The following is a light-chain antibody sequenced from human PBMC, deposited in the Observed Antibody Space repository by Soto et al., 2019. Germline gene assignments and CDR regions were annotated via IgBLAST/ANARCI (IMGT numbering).Light chain of an antibody. CDR2: AAS. V-gene: IGKV3-20*01. Sequence: EIVLTQSPATLSLSPGERASLPCRASHSISTNLAWYQQKPGQAPRLLIYAASRRATGIPDRFSGSGSGTDFTLTISRLEPEDFAVYYCQQYGSSPWTFGQGTKVDIK. J-gene: IGKJ1*01. CDR1: HSISTN. CDR3: QQYGSSPWT.